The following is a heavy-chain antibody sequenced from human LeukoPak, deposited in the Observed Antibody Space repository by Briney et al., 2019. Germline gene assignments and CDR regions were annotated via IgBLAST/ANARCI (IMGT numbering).Heavy chain of an antibody. CDR1: GFTFSDYY. V-gene: IGHV3-11*01. CDR2: ISSGGSTI. D-gene: IGHD3-10*01. J-gene: IGHJ4*02. Sequence: GGSLRLSCAASGFTFSDYYMSWIRQAPGKGLEWVSYISSGGSTIYYADSVKGRFTISRGNAKNSLYLQMNSLRAEDTAVYYCARGSRLWFGEPMDYWGQGTLVTVSS. CDR3: ARGSRLWFGEPMDY.